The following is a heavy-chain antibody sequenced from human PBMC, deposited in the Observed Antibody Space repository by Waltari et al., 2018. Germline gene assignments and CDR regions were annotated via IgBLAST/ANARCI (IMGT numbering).Heavy chain of an antibody. D-gene: IGHD4-17*01. CDR3: ARDLAHYGEDYYYYYGMDV. CDR2: IIPIFGTA. CDR1: GGTFSSYA. V-gene: IGHV1-69*08. J-gene: IGHJ6*02. Sequence: QVQLVQSGAEVKKPGSSVKVSCEASGGTFSSYAISWVRQAPGQGLEWMGRIIPIFGTANYAQKFQGRVTITADKSTSTAYMELNSLRSEDTAVYYCARDLAHYGEDYYYYYGMDVWGQGTTVTVSS.